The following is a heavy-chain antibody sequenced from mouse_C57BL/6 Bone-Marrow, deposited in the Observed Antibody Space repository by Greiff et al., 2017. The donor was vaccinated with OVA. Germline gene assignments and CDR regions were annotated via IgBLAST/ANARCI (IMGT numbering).Heavy chain of an antibody. CDR3: ARLGGSSYGY. CDR1: GYTFTSYW. Sequence: QVQLKQPGAELVRPGSSVKLSCKASGYTFTSYWMHWVKQRPIQGLEWIGNIDPSDSETHYNQKFKDKATLTVDKSSSTAYMQLSSLTSEDSAVYYCARLGGSSYGYWGQGTTLTVSS. J-gene: IGHJ2*01. D-gene: IGHD1-1*01. V-gene: IGHV1-52*01. CDR2: IDPSDSET.